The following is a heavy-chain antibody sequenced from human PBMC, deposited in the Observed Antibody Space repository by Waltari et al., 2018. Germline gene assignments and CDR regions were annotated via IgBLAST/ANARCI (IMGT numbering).Heavy chain of an antibody. J-gene: IGHJ6*02. V-gene: IGHV3-73*01. CDR2: IRNKANKYAT. CDR1: GFTFSGSA. CDR3: TRLNAYGMDV. D-gene: IGHD2-8*01. Sequence: EVQLVESGGGFVQPGGSLKLSCAASGFTFSGSAMHWVRQASGKGLGLVGRIRNKANKYATAYAASVKGRFTISRDDSKNTAYLQMNSLKTEDTAVYYCTRLNAYGMDVWGQGTTVTVSS.